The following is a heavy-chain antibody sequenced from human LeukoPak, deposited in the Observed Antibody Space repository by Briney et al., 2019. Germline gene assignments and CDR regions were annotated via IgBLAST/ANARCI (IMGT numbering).Heavy chain of an antibody. Sequence: PGGSLRLSCAASGFTFSDYYMSWIRQAPGKGLEWVSYISSSGSTIYYADSVKGRFTISRDNSKNTLYLEMNGLRSEDTAVYYCARDPQDISRWANAFDIWGQGTMVTVSS. D-gene: IGHD2-15*01. J-gene: IGHJ3*02. CDR3: ARDPQDISRWANAFDI. CDR2: ISSSGSTI. CDR1: GFTFSDYY. V-gene: IGHV3-11*04.